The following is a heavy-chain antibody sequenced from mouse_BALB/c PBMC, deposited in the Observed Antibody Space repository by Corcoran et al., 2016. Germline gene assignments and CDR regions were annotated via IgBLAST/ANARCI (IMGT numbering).Heavy chain of an antibody. CDR3: APELGGFAY. Sequence: EVKLLESGGGLVQPGGSLKLSCAASGFDFSRYWMSWVRQAPGKGLEWIGEINPDSSTINYMPSLKDKFIISRDNAKNTLYLQMSKVRSEDTALYYCAPELGGFAYWGQGTLVTVSA. D-gene: IGHD4-1*01. V-gene: IGHV4-1*02. J-gene: IGHJ3*01. CDR1: GFDFSRYW. CDR2: INPDSSTI.